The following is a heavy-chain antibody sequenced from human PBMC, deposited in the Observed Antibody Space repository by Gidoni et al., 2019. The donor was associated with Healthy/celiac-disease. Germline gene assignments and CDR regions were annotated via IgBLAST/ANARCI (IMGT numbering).Heavy chain of an antibody. D-gene: IGHD3-22*01. Sequence: EVQLVESGGGLVQPGGSLRLSCAASGFTFISYAMRLVRQAPGKGLEWVSAISGSGGSTYYADSVKGRFTISRDNSKNTLYLQMNSLRAEDTAVYYCAIDMTMIVVVKGMIVQHWGQGTLVTVSS. CDR1: GFTFISYA. CDR3: AIDMTMIVVVKGMIVQH. CDR2: ISGSGGST. V-gene: IGHV3-23*04. J-gene: IGHJ1*01.